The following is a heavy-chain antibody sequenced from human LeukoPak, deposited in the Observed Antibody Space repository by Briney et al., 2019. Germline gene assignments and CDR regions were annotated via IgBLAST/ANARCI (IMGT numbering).Heavy chain of an antibody. D-gene: IGHD1-26*01. V-gene: IGHV3-30*04. J-gene: IGHJ4*02. CDR3: ARDPTGGFDY. CDR1: GFTFSSYA. Sequence: GRSLRLSCAASGFTFSSYAMHWVRQASGKGLEWVAVISYDGSNKYYADSVKGRFTISRDNSKNTLYLQMNSLRAEDTAVYYCARDPTGGFDYWGQGTLVTVSS. CDR2: ISYDGSNK.